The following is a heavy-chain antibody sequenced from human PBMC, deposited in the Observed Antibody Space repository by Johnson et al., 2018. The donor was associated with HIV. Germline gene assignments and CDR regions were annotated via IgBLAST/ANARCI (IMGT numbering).Heavy chain of an antibody. CDR2: IGTAGDT. J-gene: IGHJ3*02. D-gene: IGHD3-10*01. CDR1: GFTFSSYD. V-gene: IGHV3-13*01. Sequence: VQLVESGGGLVKPGGSLRLSCAASGFTFSSYDMHWVRQATGKGLEWVSAIGTAGDTYYPDSVKGRLTISRENAKNSLYLQMNSLKTEDTAVYYCTQTGFRGEDAFDIWGQGTIVTVSS. CDR3: TQTGFRGEDAFDI.